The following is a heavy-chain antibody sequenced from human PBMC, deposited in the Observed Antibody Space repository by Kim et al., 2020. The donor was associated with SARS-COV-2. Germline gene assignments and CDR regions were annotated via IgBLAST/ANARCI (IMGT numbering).Heavy chain of an antibody. Sequence: SETLSLTCAVYGGSFSGYYWSWIRQPPGKGLEWIGEINHSGSTNYNPSLKSRVTISVDTSKNQFSLKLSSVTAADTAVYYCARRRGSSGGLDYWGQGTLVTVSS. CDR3: ARRRGSSGGLDY. V-gene: IGHV4-34*01. D-gene: IGHD6-6*01. CDR1: GGSFSGYY. CDR2: INHSGST. J-gene: IGHJ4*02.